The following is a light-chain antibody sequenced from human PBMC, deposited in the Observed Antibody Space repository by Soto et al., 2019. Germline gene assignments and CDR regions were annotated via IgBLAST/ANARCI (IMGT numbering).Light chain of an antibody. CDR2: GAS. Sequence: EILMTQSPATLSVSPGERATLSCRASQSVNSNLAWYQQKPGQAPRLLIYGASTRATGIPARFSGSGSGTEFTLTISRLQSEDFAVYYCQQYNKWPPTWTFGQGTKV. CDR1: QSVNSN. J-gene: IGKJ1*01. V-gene: IGKV3-15*01. CDR3: QQYNKWPPTWT.